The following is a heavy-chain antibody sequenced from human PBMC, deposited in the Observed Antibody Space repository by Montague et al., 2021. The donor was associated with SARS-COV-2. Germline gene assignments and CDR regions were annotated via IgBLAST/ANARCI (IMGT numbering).Heavy chain of an antibody. Sequence: SETLSLTCTVSGGSISSSSYYWGWIRQPPGKGLEWIGNIYYSGNTSYNPSLKSRVTISVDTSKNQFSLKLSSVTAADTAVYYCANMGVGRITIFGVVSRGGLDYWGQGTLVTVSS. D-gene: IGHD3-3*01. V-gene: IGHV4-39*01. CDR3: ANMGVGRITIFGVVSRGGLDY. J-gene: IGHJ4*02. CDR1: GGSISSSSYY. CDR2: IYYSGNT.